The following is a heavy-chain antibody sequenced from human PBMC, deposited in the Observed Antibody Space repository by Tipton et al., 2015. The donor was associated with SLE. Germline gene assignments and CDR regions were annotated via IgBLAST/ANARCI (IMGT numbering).Heavy chain of an antibody. CDR2: INPSGGST. J-gene: IGHJ3*02. CDR3: AVTYYYDSSGPLGAFDI. CDR1: GYTFTSYY. V-gene: IGHV1-46*01. D-gene: IGHD3-22*01. Sequence: QVQLVQSGPEVKKPGASVKVSCKASGYTFTSYYMHWVRQAPGQGLEWMGIINPSGGSTSYAQKFQGRVTMTRDTSTSTVYMELSSLRSEDTAVYYCAVTYYYDSSGPLGAFDIWGQGTMVTVSS.